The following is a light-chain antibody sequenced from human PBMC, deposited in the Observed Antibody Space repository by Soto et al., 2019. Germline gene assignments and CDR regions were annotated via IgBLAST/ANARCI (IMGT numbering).Light chain of an antibody. J-gene: IGKJ2*01. CDR1: QSVRSSY. CDR3: QQYGSSPWYT. CDR2: GAS. V-gene: IGKV3-20*01. Sequence: EIVLTQSPDLLSLSPGERATLSCRASQSVRSSYLAWYQQRPGQAPRLLIYGASSRATGIPDRFSGDGSGTDFTLTISRLEPEDFAVYYCQQYGSSPWYTFGQGTKLEIK.